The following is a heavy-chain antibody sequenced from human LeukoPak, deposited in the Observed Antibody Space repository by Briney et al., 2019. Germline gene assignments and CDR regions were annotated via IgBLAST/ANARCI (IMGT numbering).Heavy chain of an antibody. D-gene: IGHD5-18*01. CDR1: GFTFSSYG. CDR2: IRYDGSNK. Sequence: GGSLRLSCAASGFTFSSYGMHWGRQAPGRGLEWVAFIRYDGSNKYYADSVKGRFTISRDNSKNTLYLQMNSLRAEDTAVYYCAKESGGYSYGYWLYYFDYWGQGTLVTVSS. J-gene: IGHJ4*02. CDR3: AKESGGYSYGYWLYYFDY. V-gene: IGHV3-30*02.